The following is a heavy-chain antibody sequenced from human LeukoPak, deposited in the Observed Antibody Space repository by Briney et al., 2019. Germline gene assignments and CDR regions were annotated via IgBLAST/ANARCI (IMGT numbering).Heavy chain of an antibody. J-gene: IGHJ5*02. V-gene: IGHV4-59*01. CDR3: ARGGYYGSGNDFRFDP. CDR2: IHYTGST. Sequence: SETLSLTCTVSGASIISFYWSWVRQPPGKGLESIGYIHYTGSTNYNPSLKSRVTISVDTSKNQFSLKLSSVTAADTAIYYCARGGYYGSGNDFRFDPWGQGTLVTVSS. D-gene: IGHD3-10*01. CDR1: GASIISFY.